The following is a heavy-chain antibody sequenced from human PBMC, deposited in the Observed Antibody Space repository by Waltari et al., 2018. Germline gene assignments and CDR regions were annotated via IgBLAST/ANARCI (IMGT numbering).Heavy chain of an antibody. V-gene: IGHV4-38-2*01. CDR2: IYHSGST. CDR1: GYSISSGYY. D-gene: IGHD2-15*01. Sequence: QVQLQESGPGLVKPSETLSLTCAVSGYSISSGYYWGWIRQPPGKGLEWIGSIYHSGSTDYNPSLKSRVTISVDTAKNQFSLKLSSVTAADTAVYYCARVINSLGMDVWGQGTTVTVSS. CDR3: ARVINSLGMDV. J-gene: IGHJ6*02.